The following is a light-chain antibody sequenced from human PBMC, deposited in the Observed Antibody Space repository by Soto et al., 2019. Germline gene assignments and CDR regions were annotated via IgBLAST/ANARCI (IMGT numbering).Light chain of an antibody. CDR1: SSDVGGYNY. CDR3: SSYTSSTTSS. Sequence: QSALTQPASVSGSPGQSITISCTGTSSDVGGYNYVSWYQQHPGKAPKLMIYDVSNRTSGVSNRFSGSKSGNTASLTISGLQAEDEADYYCSSYTSSTTSSFGTGTKLTVL. CDR2: DVS. J-gene: IGLJ1*01. V-gene: IGLV2-14*03.